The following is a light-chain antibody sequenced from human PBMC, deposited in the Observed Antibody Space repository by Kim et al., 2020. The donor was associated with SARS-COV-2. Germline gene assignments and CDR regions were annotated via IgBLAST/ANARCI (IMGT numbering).Light chain of an antibody. CDR1: QSISTY. CDR2: GAS. V-gene: IGKV3-20*01. Sequence: AGDTAPLSWGVSQSISTYLAWYQQKPGKAPKLLIYGASTRDTGIPARFSGSGSGTDFTLAISRLQPEDFAVYYCQQYGSTPPITFGQGTRLEIK. CDR3: QQYGSTPPIT. J-gene: IGKJ5*01.